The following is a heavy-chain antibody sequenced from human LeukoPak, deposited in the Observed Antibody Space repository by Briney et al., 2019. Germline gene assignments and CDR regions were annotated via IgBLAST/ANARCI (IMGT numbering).Heavy chain of an antibody. V-gene: IGHV4-59*08. Sequence: SETLSLTCTVSGGSISRYYWSWIRQPPGKGLEWIGYIYYSGSTNYNPSLKSRVTISVDTSKNQFSLKLSSVTAADTAVYYCARGDILTGVDYWGQGTLVTVSS. CDR3: ARGDILTGVDY. J-gene: IGHJ4*02. CDR1: GGSISRYY. D-gene: IGHD3-9*01. CDR2: IYYSGST.